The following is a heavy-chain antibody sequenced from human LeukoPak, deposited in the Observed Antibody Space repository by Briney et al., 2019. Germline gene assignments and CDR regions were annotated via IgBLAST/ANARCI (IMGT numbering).Heavy chain of an antibody. CDR2: IYYSGST. J-gene: IGHJ4*02. CDR1: GGSMSPYH. V-gene: IGHV4-59*08. D-gene: IGHD6-19*01. CDR3: ARAVSGRFYY. Sequence: PSETLSLTCTVSGGSMSPYHWGWIRQPPGKGLEWTGYIYYSGSTNYNPSLNSRVTISVDTSKNQFSLRLSSVTAADTAIYYCARAVSGRFYYWGQGTLVTVSS.